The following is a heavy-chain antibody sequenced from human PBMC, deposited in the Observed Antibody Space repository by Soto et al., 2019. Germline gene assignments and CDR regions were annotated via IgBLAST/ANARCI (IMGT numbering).Heavy chain of an antibody. V-gene: IGHV1-18*01. J-gene: IGHJ4*02. Sequence: QVQLVQSGAEVKKPGDSLKVSSKASGYTFTSYGISWVRQAPGQGLEWMGWINAYNGNKKYAQKLQGRVTMTTDTSTSTAYMELRSLRSDDTAVYYCARDLGQQLFDYWGQGTLVTVSS. CDR1: GYTFTSYG. D-gene: IGHD6-13*01. CDR2: INAYNGNK. CDR3: ARDLGQQLFDY.